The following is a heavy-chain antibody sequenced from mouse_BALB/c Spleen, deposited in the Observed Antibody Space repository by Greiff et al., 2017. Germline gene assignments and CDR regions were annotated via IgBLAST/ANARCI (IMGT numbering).Heavy chain of an antibody. CDR3: ARWDYDYYAMDY. CDR2: ISYSGST. D-gene: IGHD1-1*02. V-gene: IGHV3-8*02. J-gene: IGHJ4*01. CDR1: GDSITSGY. Sequence: EVMLVESGPSLVKPSQTLSLTCSVTGDSITSGYWNWIRKFPGNKLEYMGYISYSGSTYYNPSLKSRISITRDTSKNQYYLQLNSVTTEDTATYYCARWDYDYYAMDYWGQGTSVTVSS.